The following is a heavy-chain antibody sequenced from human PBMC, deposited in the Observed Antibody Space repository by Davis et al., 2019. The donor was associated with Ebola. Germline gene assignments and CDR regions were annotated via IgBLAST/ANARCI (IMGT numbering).Heavy chain of an antibody. CDR3: ARRGGWSGAFLDY. D-gene: IGHD3-3*02. CDR1: GYTFTTSW. CDR2: IYPGDSDT. Sequence: GESLKISCTASGYTFTTSWIGWVRQLPGKGLEWMGIIYPGDSDTRYSPSFQGQVTISAAKSITTANLQRRSLKASATDMYYCARRGGWSGAFLDYWGQGTLVTVSS. J-gene: IGHJ4*02. V-gene: IGHV5-51*01.